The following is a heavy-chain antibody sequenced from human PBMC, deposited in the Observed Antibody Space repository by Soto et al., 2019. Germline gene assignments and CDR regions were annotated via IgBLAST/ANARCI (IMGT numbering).Heavy chain of an antibody. D-gene: IGHD3-10*01. CDR3: GREVQVHTPAFVY. Sequence: QVQLVQSGAEMQKPGSSVKVSCQSSGGTFNTYAMNWVRQAPGQGPEWMGDISPMFGAANYAPKFQGRVTITADESRGTSDMHLSSLTSEDTALYFCGREVQVHTPAFVYWGQGTLVTVSS. J-gene: IGHJ4*02. V-gene: IGHV1-69*19. CDR1: GGTFNTYA. CDR2: ISPMFGAA.